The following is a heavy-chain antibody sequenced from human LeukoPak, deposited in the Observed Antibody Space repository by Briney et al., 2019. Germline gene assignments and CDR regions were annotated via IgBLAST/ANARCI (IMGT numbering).Heavy chain of an antibody. CDR2: INPSGGST. Sequence: ASVKVSCKASGYTFTRYYMHWVRQAPGQGLEWKGIINPSGGSTSYAQKFQGRVTMTRDTSTSTVYMELSSLRSEDTAVYYCARDSEAAATFFALWGQGTLVTVSS. CDR3: ARDSEAAATFFAL. V-gene: IGHV1-46*01. J-gene: IGHJ5*02. CDR1: GYTFTRYY. D-gene: IGHD2/OR15-2a*01.